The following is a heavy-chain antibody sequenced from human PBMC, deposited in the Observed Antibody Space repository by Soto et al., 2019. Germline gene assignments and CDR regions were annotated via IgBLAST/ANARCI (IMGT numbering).Heavy chain of an antibody. D-gene: IGHD3-22*01. V-gene: IGHV4-34*01. CDR2: INHSGST. J-gene: IGHJ4*02. Sequence: SETLSLTCAVSGGSFSGYYWSWIRQPPGKGLERIGEINHSGSTNYNPSLKSRVTISVDTSKNQFSLKLSSVTAADTAVYYCGRDHGQYCFSSGKRDYWGQGTLVTVSS. CDR3: GRDHGQYCFSSGKRDY. CDR1: GGSFSGYY.